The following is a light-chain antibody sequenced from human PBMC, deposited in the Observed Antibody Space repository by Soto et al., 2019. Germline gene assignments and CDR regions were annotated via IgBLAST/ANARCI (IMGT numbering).Light chain of an antibody. V-gene: IGKV1-5*01. J-gene: IGKJ5*01. CDR3: QQYNSYPIT. CDR1: QSISSW. CDR2: DAS. Sequence: DIQMTQSPSTLSASVGDRVTITCRASQSISSWLAWYQQKPGKAPKLLIYDASNLESGVPSRFSGSGSGTEFTLTISSLQPDDFATYYCQQYNSYPITFGQVTRLEIK.